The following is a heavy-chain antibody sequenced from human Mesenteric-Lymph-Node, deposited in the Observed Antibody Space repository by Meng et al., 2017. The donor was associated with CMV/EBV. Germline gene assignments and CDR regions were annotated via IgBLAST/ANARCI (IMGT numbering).Heavy chain of an antibody. D-gene: IGHD6-19*01. J-gene: IGHJ4*02. V-gene: IGHV5-10-1*01. CDR2: IDTSDSYT. Sequence: SCKGSGYSFTSYWISWVRQMPGKGLEWMVRIDTSDSYTNYSPAVQGHVIISGDKSSSTAYLQWSSLKASDTAMYYCARQGYSSGPFDYWGQGTLVTVSS. CDR3: ARQGYSSGPFDY. CDR1: GYSFTSYW.